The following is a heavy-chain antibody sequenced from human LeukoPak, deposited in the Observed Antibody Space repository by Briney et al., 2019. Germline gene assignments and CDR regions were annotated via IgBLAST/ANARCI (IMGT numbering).Heavy chain of an antibody. V-gene: IGHV1-46*01. CDR2: INPSGGST. CDR1: GYTFTSYC. Sequence: ASVKVSCKASGYTFTSYCMHWVRQAPGQGLEWMGIINPSGGSTSYAQKFQGRVTMTRDTSTSTVYMELSSLRSEDTAVYYCARAQYRSSITMIPLGAFDIWGQGTMVTVSS. J-gene: IGHJ3*02. D-gene: IGHD3-22*01. CDR3: ARAQYRSSITMIPLGAFDI.